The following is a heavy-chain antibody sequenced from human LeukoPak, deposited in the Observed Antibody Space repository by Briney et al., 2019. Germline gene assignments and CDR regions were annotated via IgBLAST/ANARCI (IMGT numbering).Heavy chain of an antibody. CDR3: AREGIDQGSDY. J-gene: IGHJ4*02. CDR1: GGSFSGYY. V-gene: IGHV4-34*01. Sequence: SETLSLTCAVYGGSFSGYYWSWIRQPPGKGLEWIGEINHSGSTNYNPSLKSRVTISVDTSKNQFSLKLSSVTAADTAVYYCAREGIDQGSDYWGQGTLVTVSS. D-gene: IGHD1-14*01. CDR2: INHSGST.